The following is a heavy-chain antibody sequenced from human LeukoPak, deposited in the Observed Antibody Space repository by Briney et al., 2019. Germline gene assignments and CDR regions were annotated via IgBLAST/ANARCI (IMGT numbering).Heavy chain of an antibody. D-gene: IGHD3-16*02. CDR1: GGSISSSNW. J-gene: IGHJ4*02. CDR3: ARGLRLGELSGLVY. Sequence: NASETLSLTCAVSGGSISSSNWWSWVRQPSGKGLEWIGEIYHSGSTNYNPSLKSRVTISVDKSKNQFSLKLSSVTAADTPVYYCARGLRLGELSGLVYWGQGTLVTVSS. CDR2: IYHSGST. V-gene: IGHV4-4*02.